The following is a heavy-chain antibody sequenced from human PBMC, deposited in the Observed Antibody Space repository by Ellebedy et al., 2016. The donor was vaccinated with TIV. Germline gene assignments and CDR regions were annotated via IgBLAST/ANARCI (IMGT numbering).Heavy chain of an antibody. J-gene: IGHJ4*02. V-gene: IGHV1-3*01. Sequence: AASVKVSCKASGYTFTSYAMHWVRQAPGQRLEWMGWINAGNGNTKYSQKFQGRVTITRDTSASTAYMELSSLRSEDTAVYYCARALSGDYDSSGYALDYWGQGTLVTVSS. CDR1: GYTFTSYA. D-gene: IGHD3-22*01. CDR3: ARALSGDYDSSGYALDY. CDR2: INAGNGNT.